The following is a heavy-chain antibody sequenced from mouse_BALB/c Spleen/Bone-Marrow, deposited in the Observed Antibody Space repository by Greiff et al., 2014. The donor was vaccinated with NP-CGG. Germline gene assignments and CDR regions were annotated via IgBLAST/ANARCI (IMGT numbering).Heavy chain of an antibody. CDR3: ARSTATGFAY. D-gene: IGHD1-2*01. J-gene: IGHJ3*01. CDR1: GYSFTGYY. Sequence: EVQLQQSGPGLVKPGASVKISCKASGYSFTGYYMYWVKQSHGKSLEWIGRVNPNNGDISYNQKFKGKAILTVDKSSSTAYMELRSLTSEDSAVYYCARSTATGFAYWGQGTLVTVSA. CDR2: VNPNNGDI. V-gene: IGHV1-26*01.